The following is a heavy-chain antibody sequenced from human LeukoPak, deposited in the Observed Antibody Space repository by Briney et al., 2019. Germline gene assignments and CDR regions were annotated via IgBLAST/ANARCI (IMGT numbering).Heavy chain of an antibody. CDR1: GFTFSDYY. Sequence: PGGSLRLSCAASGFTFSDYYMSWIRQAPGKGLEWVSYISSSGSTIYYADSVKGRFTISRDNAKYSLYLQMNSLRAEDTAVYYCARDRYLYSSGGDYYYGIDVWGQGTTVTVSS. J-gene: IGHJ6*02. CDR3: ARDRYLYSSGGDYYYGIDV. V-gene: IGHV3-11*01. D-gene: IGHD6-19*01. CDR2: ISSSGSTI.